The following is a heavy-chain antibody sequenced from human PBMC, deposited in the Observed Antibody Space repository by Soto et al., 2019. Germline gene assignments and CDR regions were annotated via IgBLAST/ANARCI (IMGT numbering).Heavy chain of an antibody. CDR3: ARDLSPDY. CDR2: ISYDGSDK. CDR1: GITFSNYA. V-gene: IGHV3-30-3*01. Sequence: QVHLVESGGGVVQPGRSLRLSCAASGITFSNYAVHWVRQVPGKGLEWVAIISYDGSDKYYADSVKGRFTISRDNSKDPVYLQMNSLRHEDTAMYYCARDLSPDYWGQGTLVTFAS. J-gene: IGHJ4*02.